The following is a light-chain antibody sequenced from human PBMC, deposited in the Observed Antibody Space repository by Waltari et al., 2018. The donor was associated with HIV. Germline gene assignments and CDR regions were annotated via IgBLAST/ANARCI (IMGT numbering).Light chain of an antibody. CDR2: ATI. CDR3: QSYDSSLTMV. Sequence: QSVLTQPPSVSGAPGQRVTIPCPGASPNIGAGYDVHWYQRLPGTAPKLLIFATINRPSGVPDRFSGSSSGTSASLAITGLQAEDEADYYCQSYDSSLTMVFGGGTKVTVL. V-gene: IGLV1-40*01. J-gene: IGLJ2*01. CDR1: SPNIGAGYD.